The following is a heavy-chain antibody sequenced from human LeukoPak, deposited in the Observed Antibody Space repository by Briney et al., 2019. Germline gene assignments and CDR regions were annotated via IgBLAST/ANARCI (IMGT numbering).Heavy chain of an antibody. V-gene: IGHV1-18*01. CDR1: GDTFTYLG. Sequence: ASVKVSCKASGDTFTYLGITWVRQAPGQGLEWMGWISAYNGNTNYAQKLQGRVTMTTDTSTSTAYMELRSLRSDDTAVYYCATMVRGATPTAANDYWGQGTLVTVSS. J-gene: IGHJ4*02. CDR3: ATMVRGATPTAANDY. CDR2: ISAYNGNT. D-gene: IGHD3-10*01.